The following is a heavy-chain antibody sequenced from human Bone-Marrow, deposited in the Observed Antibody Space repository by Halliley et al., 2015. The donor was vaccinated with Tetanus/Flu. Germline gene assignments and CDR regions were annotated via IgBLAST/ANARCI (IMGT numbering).Heavy chain of an antibody. J-gene: IGHJ4*02. CDR2: VYDSGNP. CDR3: VTGKGWLPDY. D-gene: IGHD6-19*01. V-gene: IGHV4-59*01. Sequence: KGLEWIGYVYDSGNPNYNPSLKSRVPISRDTSKNQFSLNLSSVTAADTAVYYCVTGKGWLPDYWGQGTLVTVSS.